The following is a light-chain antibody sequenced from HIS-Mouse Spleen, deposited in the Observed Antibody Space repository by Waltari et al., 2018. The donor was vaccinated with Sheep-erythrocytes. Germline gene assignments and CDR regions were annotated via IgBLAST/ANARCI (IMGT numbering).Light chain of an antibody. CDR3: SSYTSSSTPVV. Sequence: QSALTQPASVSGSPGQSITISCTGTSSDVGGYNYVSWYQQHPGKAPKLMIYEVSNRPSGVSKRFSGSKSGNTASLTISGRQAEDESDYYCSSYTSSSTPVVFGGGTKLTVL. CDR2: EVS. V-gene: IGLV2-14*01. CDR1: SSDVGGYNY. J-gene: IGLJ2*01.